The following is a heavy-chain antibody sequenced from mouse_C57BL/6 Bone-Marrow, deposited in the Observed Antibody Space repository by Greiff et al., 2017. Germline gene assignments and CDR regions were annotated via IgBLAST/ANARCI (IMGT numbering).Heavy chain of an antibody. V-gene: IGHV14-3*01. CDR3: ARTPPYYRNWYFDV. CDR2: IDPANGNT. CDR1: GFNIKNTS. J-gene: IGHJ1*03. Sequence: VQLQQSVAELVRPGASVKLSCTASGFNIKNTSMHWVKQRPEQGLEWIGRIDPANGNTKYAPKFQGKATITADTASNTAYLQLSSLTSEDTAIYDCARTPPYYRNWYFDVWGTGTTVTVSS. D-gene: IGHD1-1*01.